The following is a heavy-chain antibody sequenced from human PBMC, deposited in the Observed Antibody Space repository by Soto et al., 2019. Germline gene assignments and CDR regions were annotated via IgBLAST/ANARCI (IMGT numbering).Heavy chain of an antibody. CDR2: TYYRSKWYN. Sequence: SQTLSLTCAISGDSVSSNSAAWNWIRQSPSRGLEWLGRTYYRSKWYNDYAVSVKSRITINPDTSKNQFSLQLNSVTPEDTAVYYCAREGYCSSTSCYATLRTYGMDVWGQGTTVTVSS. CDR3: AREGYCSSTSCYATLRTYGMDV. CDR1: GDSVSSNSAA. D-gene: IGHD2-2*01. V-gene: IGHV6-1*01. J-gene: IGHJ6*02.